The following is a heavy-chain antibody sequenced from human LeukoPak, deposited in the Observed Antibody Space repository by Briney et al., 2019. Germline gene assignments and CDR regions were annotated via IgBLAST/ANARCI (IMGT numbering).Heavy chain of an antibody. CDR1: GFTFDEYA. CDR3: TKDRYCSSSRCPLDY. Sequence: PGGSLRLSCVTSGFTFDEYAMHWVRQAPGKGLEWVSSISRNSGIVGYADSVKGRFTISRDNAKNFLYLQMNSLRAEDTALYYCTKDRYCSSSRCPLDYWGQGTLVTVSS. J-gene: IGHJ4*02. CDR2: ISRNSGIV. D-gene: IGHD2-2*01. V-gene: IGHV3-9*01.